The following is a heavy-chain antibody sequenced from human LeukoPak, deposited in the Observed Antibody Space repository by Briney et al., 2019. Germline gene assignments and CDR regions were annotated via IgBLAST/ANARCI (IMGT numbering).Heavy chain of an antibody. Sequence: LEWXXXSXXXDDKRYSPSLKSRLTITKDTSKNQVVLTMTNMDPVDTATYYCAALKYYYDSSGYAPWYFDLWGRGTLVTVSS. V-gene: IGHV2-5*01. CDR2: SXXXDDK. D-gene: IGHD3-22*01. CDR3: AALKYYYDSSGYAPWYFDL. J-gene: IGHJ2*01.